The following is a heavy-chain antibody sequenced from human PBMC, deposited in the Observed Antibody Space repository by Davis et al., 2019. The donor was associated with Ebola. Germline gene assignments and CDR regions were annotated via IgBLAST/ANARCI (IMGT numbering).Heavy chain of an antibody. J-gene: IGHJ6*02. Sequence: GESLKISCAASGFTFGSYSMNWVRQAPGKGLEWVSSISKDSTYIYYADSVKGRFTISRDNANNSLYLQMNSLRAEDTAVYHCATGGLPPYYYYYSLDVWGQGTTVTVSS. D-gene: IGHD3-16*01. V-gene: IGHV3-21*01. CDR2: ISKDSTYI. CDR1: GFTFGSYS. CDR3: ATGGLPPYYYYYSLDV.